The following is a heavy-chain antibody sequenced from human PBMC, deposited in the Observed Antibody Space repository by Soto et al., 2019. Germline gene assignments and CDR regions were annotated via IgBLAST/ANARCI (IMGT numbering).Heavy chain of an antibody. V-gene: IGHV4-59*08. Sequence: QVQLQESGPGLVKPSETLSLTCTVSGGSISSYYWSWIRQPPGKGLEWIGYIYYSGSTNYNPSPKSRVTLAVEPSKNQFSLKLSSVTAADTAVYYCARQRLAAAGTKFDYWGQGTLVTVSS. CDR1: GGSISSYY. CDR2: IYYSGST. CDR3: ARQRLAAAGTKFDY. D-gene: IGHD6-13*01. J-gene: IGHJ4*02.